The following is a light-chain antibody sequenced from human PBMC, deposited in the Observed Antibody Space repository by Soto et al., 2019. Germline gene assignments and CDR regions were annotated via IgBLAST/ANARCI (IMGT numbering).Light chain of an antibody. J-gene: IGKJ1*01. CDR3: QQYDNWPQT. CDR2: GAS. CDR1: QSVSSN. V-gene: IGKV3-15*01. Sequence: EIVMTPSPATLSVSPGERATLSCRASQSVSSNLAWYQQKPGQAPRLLIYGASTRATGIPARFSGTGSGTDFTLTVSSLQSEDFAVYYCQQYDNWPQTFGQGTKVEI.